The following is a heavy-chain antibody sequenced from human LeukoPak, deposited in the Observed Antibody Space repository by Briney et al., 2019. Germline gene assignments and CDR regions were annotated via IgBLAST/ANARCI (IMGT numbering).Heavy chain of an antibody. Sequence: ASVKVSCKASGYHFPDYYIHWLRQAPGQGLQWMGRSNPNSGGTDYAQKFQGRVTMTRDTSITTVYMELSSLRSDDTAFFYCARKSSKTFFDWGQGTLVTVSS. CDR2: SNPNSGGT. CDR1: GYHFPDYY. CDR3: ARKSSKTFFD. D-gene: IGHD3-3*01. J-gene: IGHJ4*02. V-gene: IGHV1-2*02.